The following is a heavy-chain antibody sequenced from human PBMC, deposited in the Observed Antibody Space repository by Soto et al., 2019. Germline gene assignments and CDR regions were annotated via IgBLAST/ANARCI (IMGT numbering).Heavy chain of an antibody. CDR1: GGTFSSYA. CDR2: IIPIFGTA. V-gene: IGHV1-69*13. Sequence: SVKVSCKASGGTFSSYAISWVRQAPGQGLEWMGGIIPIFGTANYAQKFQGRVTITADESTSTAYMELSSLRSEDTAVYYCARMSRHRIAARPGGSYYFDYWGQGTLVTVSS. J-gene: IGHJ4*02. CDR3: ARMSRHRIAARPGGSYYFDY. D-gene: IGHD6-6*01.